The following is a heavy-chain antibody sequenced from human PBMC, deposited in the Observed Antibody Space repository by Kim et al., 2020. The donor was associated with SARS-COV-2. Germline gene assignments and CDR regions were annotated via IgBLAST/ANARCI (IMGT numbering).Heavy chain of an antibody. CDR3: AKDIGVRGVIFDY. Sequence: GGSLRLSCAASGFTFDDYTMHWVRQAPGKGLEWVSLITWDGGSTYYADSVKGRFTISRDNSKNSLYLQMNSLRTEDTALYYCAKDIGVRGVIFDYWGQGTLVTGSS. J-gene: IGHJ4*02. CDR1: GFTFDDYT. V-gene: IGHV3-43*01. D-gene: IGHD3-10*01. CDR2: ITWDGGST.